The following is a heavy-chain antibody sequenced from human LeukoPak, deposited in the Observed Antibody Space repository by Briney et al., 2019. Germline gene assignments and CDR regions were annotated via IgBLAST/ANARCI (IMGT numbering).Heavy chain of an antibody. J-gene: IGHJ5*02. CDR1: GFTFGHAR. D-gene: IGHD2-15*01. CDR3: AKGGGWFDP. CDR2: ISASGGST. V-gene: IGHV3-23*01. Sequence: PGGSLRLSCAASGFTFGHARMNWVRQAPGKGLEWVSTISASGGSTYYAVSVKGRFTISRDDSENTLYLQMNSLRAEDTAVYYCAKGGGWFDPWGQGTLVTVSS.